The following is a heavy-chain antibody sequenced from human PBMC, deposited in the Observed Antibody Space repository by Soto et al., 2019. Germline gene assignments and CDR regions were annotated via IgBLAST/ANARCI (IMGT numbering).Heavy chain of an antibody. CDR2: IYYSGST. CDR3: ARAYGDCFDY. J-gene: IGHJ4*02. V-gene: IGHV4-61*01. D-gene: IGHD4-17*01. CDR1: GGSVSSGSYY. Sequence: SETLSLTCTVSGGSVSSGSYYWSWIRQPPGKGLECMGYIYYSGSTYYNPSLKSRVTISVDTSKNQFSLKLSSVTAADTAVYYCARAYGDCFDYWGQGTLVTVSS.